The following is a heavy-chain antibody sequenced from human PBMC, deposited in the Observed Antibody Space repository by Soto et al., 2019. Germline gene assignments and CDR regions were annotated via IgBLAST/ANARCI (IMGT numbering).Heavy chain of an antibody. CDR2: IYPGDSDT. CDR1: GYSFTSYW. D-gene: IGHD2-15*01. J-gene: IGHJ6*02. V-gene: IGHV5-51*01. Sequence: GESLKISCKGSGYSFTSYWIGWVRQMPGKGLEWKGIIYPGDSDTRYSPSFQGQVTISADKSISTAYLQWSSLKASDTAMYYCARLIEYCSGGSCRDYYYYGMDVWGQGTTVTVS. CDR3: ARLIEYCSGGSCRDYYYYGMDV.